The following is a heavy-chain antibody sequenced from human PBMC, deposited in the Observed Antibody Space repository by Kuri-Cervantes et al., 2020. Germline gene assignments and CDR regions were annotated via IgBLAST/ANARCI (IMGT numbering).Heavy chain of an antibody. J-gene: IGHJ4*02. CDR2: ISAYNGDT. D-gene: IGHD3-3*01. CDR1: GYTFTGYY. Sequence: ASVKVSCKASGYTFTGYYMHWVRQAPGQGLEWMGWISAYNGDTNYAQKLQGRVTMTTDTSTSTAYMELRSLRSDDTAVYYCARLGGADYDFWSGYLLYFDYWGRGTLVTVSS. V-gene: IGHV1-18*04. CDR3: ARLGGADYDFWSGYLLYFDY.